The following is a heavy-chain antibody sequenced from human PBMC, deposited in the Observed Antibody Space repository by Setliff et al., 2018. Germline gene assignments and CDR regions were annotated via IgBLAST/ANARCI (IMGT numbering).Heavy chain of an antibody. CDR2: INPNSGGT. CDR3: VREIRVVVPATPRYYGMDV. CDR1: GYTFTGYY. V-gene: IGHV1-2*02. D-gene: IGHD2-2*01. J-gene: IGHJ6*02. Sequence: EASVKVSCKASGYTFTGYYMHWVRQAPGQGLEWMGWINPNSGGTNYAQKFQGRVTMTRDTSISTAYMELSRLRSDDTAVYYCVREIRVVVPATPRYYGMDVWGQGTTVTVSS.